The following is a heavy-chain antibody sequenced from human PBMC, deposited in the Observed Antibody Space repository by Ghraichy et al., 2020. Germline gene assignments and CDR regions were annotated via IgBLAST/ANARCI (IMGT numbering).Heavy chain of an antibody. CDR2: VSFSGNT. CDR3: AKGGGSGCHGGCDY. Sequence: SQTLSLTCTVSGASLSTTNYYWSWIRQPPGKGLEWVASVSFSGNTYYNPSLGSRVTISIDTSKNQFSLSLRFLTAADTAIYYCAKGGGSGCHGGCDYWGQGTLVTVSS. V-gene: IGHV4-39*07. J-gene: IGHJ4*02. D-gene: IGHD6-19*01. CDR1: GASLSTTNYY.